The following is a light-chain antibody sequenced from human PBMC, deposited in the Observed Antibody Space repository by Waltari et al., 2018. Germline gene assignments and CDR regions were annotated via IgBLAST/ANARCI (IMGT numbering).Light chain of an antibody. CDR3: YQHSSGYS. J-gene: IGKJ2*03. V-gene: IGKV3-11*01. CDR1: QSVSSY. Sequence: ILTQSPATLSFSPGERATLSCRASQSVSSYLAWYQQKPGQAPRLLIYGASSRATGIPDRFSGSGSGTDFTLTISSLEPEDVGVYHCYQHSSGYSFGQGTKVEIK. CDR2: GAS.